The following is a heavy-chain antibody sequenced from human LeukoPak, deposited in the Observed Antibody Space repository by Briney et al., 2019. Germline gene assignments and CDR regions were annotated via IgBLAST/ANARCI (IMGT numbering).Heavy chain of an antibody. J-gene: IGHJ6*03. V-gene: IGHV3-53*01. CDR2: TYSGGRT. CDR3: ARVYYGSGSLHYHYYYMDV. Sequence: ETLSLTCTVSGGSISSSSYYWGWIRQPPGKGLEWVSVTYSGGRTYYEDSVKGRFTISRDNSKNTLYLQMNSLRAEDTAVYYCARVYYGSGSLHYHYYYMDVWGKGTTVTISS. CDR1: GGSISSSSYY. D-gene: IGHD3-10*01.